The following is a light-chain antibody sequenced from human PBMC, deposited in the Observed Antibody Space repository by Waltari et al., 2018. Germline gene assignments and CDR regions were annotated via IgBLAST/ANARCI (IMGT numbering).Light chain of an antibody. CDR2: NVS. CDR1: SSDVGSYNF. CDR3: SSFSSGSTPVV. V-gene: IGLV2-14*03. Sequence: QSVLTQPASVSGSPGQSITISCTGTSSDVGSYNFVSWYQKHPGKAPKLIIFNVSNWPCGVSHRFSGSKSGNTASLTIAGLQAEDEADLYCSSFSSGSTPVVFGGGTMLTVL. J-gene: IGLJ2*01.